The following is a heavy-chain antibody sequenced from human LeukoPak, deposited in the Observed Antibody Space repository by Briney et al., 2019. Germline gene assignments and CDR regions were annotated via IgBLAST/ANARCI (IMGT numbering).Heavy chain of an antibody. J-gene: IGHJ4*02. CDR3: AKGRIRSQGYSSGYFDY. V-gene: IGHV3-23*01. CDR1: GFTFSSYA. Sequence: PGGSLRLSCAASGFTFSSYAMSWVRQAPGKGLEWVSAISGSGGSTYYADSVKGRFTISRDNSKNTLYLQMNSLRAEDTAVYYCAKGRIRSQGYSSGYFDYWGQGTLVTVSS. CDR2: ISGSGGST. D-gene: IGHD6-19*01.